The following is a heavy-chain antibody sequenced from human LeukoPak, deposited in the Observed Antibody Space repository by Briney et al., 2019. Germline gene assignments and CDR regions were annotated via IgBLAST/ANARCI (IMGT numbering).Heavy chain of an antibody. D-gene: IGHD3-10*01. CDR1: GFTFNTHA. CDR2: ITRSGRTP. V-gene: IGHV3-23*01. J-gene: IGHJ4*02. Sequence: GGSLRLSCEASGFTFNTHAMSWVRQAPGKGLEWVASITRSGRTPYYTDSVKGRFTISRDNSKNTLYLKMNSLRGEDTAVYYCAKDRPNFYETSGSYYKIKGDFWGQGSLVTVSS. CDR3: AKDRPNFYETSGSYYKIKGDF.